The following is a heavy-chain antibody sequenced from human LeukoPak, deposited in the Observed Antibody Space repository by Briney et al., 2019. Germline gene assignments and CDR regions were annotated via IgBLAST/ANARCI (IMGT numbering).Heavy chain of an antibody. CDR3: AREGPTDY. CDR1: GFTFSSYA. CDR2: ISYDGSNK. J-gene: IGHJ4*02. Sequence: GGSLRLSCAASGFTFSSYAMHWVRQAPGKGLEWVAVISYDGSNKYYADSVKGRFTISRDNSKNTLYLQMNSLRAEDTAVYYCAREGPTDYWGQGTQVIVSS. V-gene: IGHV3-30-3*01.